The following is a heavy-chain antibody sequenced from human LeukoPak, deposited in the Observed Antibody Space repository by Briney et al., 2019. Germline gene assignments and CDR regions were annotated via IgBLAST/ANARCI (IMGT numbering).Heavy chain of an antibody. CDR2: ISYDGSNK. J-gene: IGHJ5*02. CDR1: GFTFSSYG. V-gene: IGHV3-30*18. CDR3: AKDQGIVVVVAATGTFDP. Sequence: SGGSLRLSCAASGFTFSSYGMHWVGQAPGKGLEWVAVISYDGSNKYYADSVKGRFTISRDNSKNTLYLQMNSLRAEDTAVYYCAKDQGIVVVVAATGTFDPWGQGTLVTVSS. D-gene: IGHD2-15*01.